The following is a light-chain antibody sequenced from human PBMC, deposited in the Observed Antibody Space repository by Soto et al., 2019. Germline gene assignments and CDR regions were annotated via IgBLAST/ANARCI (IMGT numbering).Light chain of an antibody. V-gene: IGKV3D-20*02. CDR3: QQRSNWPPIT. Sequence: IVLMQSPDTLSLSPGERATLSCRASRSLSSDYLAWYQQKPGQAPRLLFYHASRRATGTPDRFSVSGSGTDFTLTISRLEPGDFAVYYCQQRSNWPPITFGQGTRLEIK. J-gene: IGKJ5*01. CDR2: HAS. CDR1: RSLSSDY.